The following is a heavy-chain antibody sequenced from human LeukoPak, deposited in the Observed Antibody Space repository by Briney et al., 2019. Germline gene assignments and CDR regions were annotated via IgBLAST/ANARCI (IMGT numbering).Heavy chain of an antibody. Sequence: PSETLSLTCAVYGGSFSGYYWSWIRQPPGKGLEWIGEINHSGSTNYNPSLKSRVTISVDTSKNQFSLKLSSVTAADTAVYYCARGHCSGGSCYYYWGQGTLVTVSP. V-gene: IGHV4-34*01. CDR3: ARGHCSGGSCYYY. J-gene: IGHJ4*02. D-gene: IGHD2-15*01. CDR2: INHSGST. CDR1: GGSFSGYY.